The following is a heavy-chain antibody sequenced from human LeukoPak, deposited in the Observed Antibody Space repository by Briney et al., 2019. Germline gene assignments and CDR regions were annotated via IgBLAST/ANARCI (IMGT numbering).Heavy chain of an antibody. CDR2: IYYSGST. V-gene: IGHV4-59*01. CDR3: ARPSTDYYDGSGYYFEYFDY. Sequence: PSETLSLTCTVSGGSISSYYWSWIRQPPGKGLEWIGYIYYSGSTNYNPSLKSRGTISVDTSNNQFSLKLTSVTAADTAVYYCARPSTDYYDGSGYYFEYFDYWGQGTLVTVSS. CDR1: GGSISSYY. D-gene: IGHD3-22*01. J-gene: IGHJ4*02.